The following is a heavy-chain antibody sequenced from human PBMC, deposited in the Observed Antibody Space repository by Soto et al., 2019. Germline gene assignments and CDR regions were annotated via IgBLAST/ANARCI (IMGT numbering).Heavy chain of an antibody. J-gene: IGHJ4*02. D-gene: IGHD5-12*01. CDR3: ARDFRDGYYFDY. Sequence: GGSLRLSCAASGFTFSTYSMNWVRQAPGKGLEWVSYISSSSSTIFYTDSVKGRFTVSRDNAKNSLYLQMNSLRAEDTAVYYCARDFRDGYYFDYWGQGTLVTVSS. CDR1: GFTFSTYS. CDR2: ISSSSSTI. V-gene: IGHV3-48*01.